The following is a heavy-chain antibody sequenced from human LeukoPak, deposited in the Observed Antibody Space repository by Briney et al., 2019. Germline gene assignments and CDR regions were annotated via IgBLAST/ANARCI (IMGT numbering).Heavy chain of an antibody. J-gene: IGHJ5*02. D-gene: IGHD3-9*01. Sequence: ASVKVSCKASGYTFTSYYMHWVRQAPGQGLEWMGIINPSGGSTSYAQKFQGRVTMTRDTSTSTVYMELSSLRSEDTAVYYCARDVAVILTGFGWFDPWGQGTLVTVSS. CDR2: INPSGGST. V-gene: IGHV1-46*01. CDR3: ARDVAVILTGFGWFDP. CDR1: GYTFTSYY.